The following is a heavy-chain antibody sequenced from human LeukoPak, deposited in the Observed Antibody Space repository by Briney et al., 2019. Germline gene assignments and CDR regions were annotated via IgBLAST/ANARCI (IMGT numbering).Heavy chain of an antibody. CDR2: ISSSSSYI. CDR1: GFTFSSYS. CDR3: ARDPMAGTGRYFQH. Sequence: GGSLRLSCAASGFTFSSYSMNWVRQARGKGLEWVSSISSSSSYIYYADSVKGRFTISRDNAKNSLYLQMNSLRAEDTAVYYCARDPMAGTGRYFQHWGQGTLVTVSS. J-gene: IGHJ1*01. D-gene: IGHD6-19*01. V-gene: IGHV3-21*01.